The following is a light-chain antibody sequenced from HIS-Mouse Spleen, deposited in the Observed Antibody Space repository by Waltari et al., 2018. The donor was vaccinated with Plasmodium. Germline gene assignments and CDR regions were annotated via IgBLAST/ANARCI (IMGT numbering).Light chain of an antibody. J-gene: IGLJ2*01. CDR3: CSYAGSSTFVV. V-gene: IGLV2-23*03. CDR1: SSDVGSYNL. Sequence: QSALTQPASVSGSPGQSITISCTGTSSDVGSYNLVSWYQQHPGKAPKLMIYEGSKRPSGGSNRFSGYKSGNTASLTISGLQAEDEADYYGCSYAGSSTFVVFGGGTKLTVL. CDR2: EGS.